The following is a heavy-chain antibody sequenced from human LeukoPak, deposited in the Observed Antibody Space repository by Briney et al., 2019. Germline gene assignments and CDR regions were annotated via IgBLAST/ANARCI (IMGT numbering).Heavy chain of an antibody. J-gene: IGHJ4*02. CDR1: GYTFINYG. D-gene: IGHD3-10*01. CDR2: ISTYNGNT. CDR3: ARDPNYGSGSSYFDY. V-gene: IGHV1-18*01. Sequence: ASVKVSCKASGYTFINYGISWVRQAPGQGLEWMGWISTYNGNTNYVRKLQGRVTMTTDTSTSTAYMDLRSLTSDDTAVYYCARDPNYGSGSSYFDYWGQGTLVTVSS.